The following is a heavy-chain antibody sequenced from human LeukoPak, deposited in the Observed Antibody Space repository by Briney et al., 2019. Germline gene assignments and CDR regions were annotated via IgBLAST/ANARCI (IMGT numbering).Heavy chain of an antibody. CDR2: IYPADSDT. D-gene: IGHD2-8*02. J-gene: IGHJ4*02. Sequence: GESLKISCKGSGYSFTSYWIGWVRQMPGKGLEWMGIIYPADSDTRYSPSFQGQVTISADKSISTAYLQWSSLKASDTAMYYCATASYCTGGSCYFDYWGRGTLVTVSS. CDR3: ATASYCTGGSCYFDY. CDR1: GYSFTSYW. V-gene: IGHV5-51*01.